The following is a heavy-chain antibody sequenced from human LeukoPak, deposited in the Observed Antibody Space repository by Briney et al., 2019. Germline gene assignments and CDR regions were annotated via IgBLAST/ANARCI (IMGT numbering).Heavy chain of an antibody. CDR1: GYTFTGYY. CDR3: ARLRLYYYDSSGYYAA. V-gene: IGHV1-2*06. CDR2: INPNSGGT. D-gene: IGHD3-22*01. J-gene: IGHJ4*02. Sequence: ASVKVSCKASGYTFTGYYMHWVRQAPGQGLEWMGRINPNSGGTNYAQKFQGRVTMTRDTSISTAYMELSRLRSDDTAVYYCARLRLYYYDSSGYYAAWGQGTLVTVSS.